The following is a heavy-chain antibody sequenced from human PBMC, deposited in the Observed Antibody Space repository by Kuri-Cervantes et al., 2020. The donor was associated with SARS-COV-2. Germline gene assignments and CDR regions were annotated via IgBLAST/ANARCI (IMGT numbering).Heavy chain of an antibody. D-gene: IGHD3-10*01. J-gene: IGHJ4*02. CDR3: ARGQNSELLWFGESISYYFDY. Sequence: GSLRLSCAVYGGSFSGYYWSWIRQPPGKGLEWIGEINHSGSTNYNPSLKSRVTISVDTSKNQFSLKLSSVTAADTAVYYCARGQNSELLWFGESISYYFDYWGQGTLVTVSS. CDR2: INHSGST. CDR1: GGSFSGYY. V-gene: IGHV4-34*01.